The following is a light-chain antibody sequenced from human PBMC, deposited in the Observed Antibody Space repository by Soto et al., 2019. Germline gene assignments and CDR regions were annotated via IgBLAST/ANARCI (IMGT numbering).Light chain of an antibody. J-gene: IGKJ1*01. Sequence: DIQMTQSPSTLSASVGDRVTITCRASQSTASWLAWYQQKPGKAPKLLTYKASSLESGVPSRFSGSGSGTEFTLTISSLQPDDFATYYCQQYNSYSWTFGQGTKVDIK. CDR1: QSTASW. V-gene: IGKV1-5*03. CDR3: QQYNSYSWT. CDR2: KAS.